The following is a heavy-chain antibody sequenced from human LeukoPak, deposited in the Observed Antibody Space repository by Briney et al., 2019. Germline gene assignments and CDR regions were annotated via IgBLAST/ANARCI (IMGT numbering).Heavy chain of an antibody. J-gene: IGHJ5*02. Sequence: SETLSLNCGVWGGFFRCYYWSWVRQSPRKGLEWVGEINHSGSTNYNTSLKSRVTISVDTSKNQFSLMLSSVTAADTAVYYCARNYYDSSGGFDPWGQGTLVTVSS. CDR2: INHSGST. CDR3: ARNYYDSSGGFDP. V-gene: IGHV4-34*01. CDR1: GGFFRCYY. D-gene: IGHD3-22*01.